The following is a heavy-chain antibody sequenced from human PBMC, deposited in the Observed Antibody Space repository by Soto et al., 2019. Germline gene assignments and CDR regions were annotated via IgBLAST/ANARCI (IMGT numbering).Heavy chain of an antibody. CDR2: MNPNSGNT. D-gene: IGHD3-9*01. CDR1: GYTFTSYD. V-gene: IGHV1-8*01. J-gene: IGHJ5*02. Sequence: ASVKVSCKASGYTFTSYDINWVRQATGQGLEWMGWMNPNSGNTGYAQKFQGRVTMTRNTSISTAYMELSSLRSEDTAVYYCARGSYLTKWFDPWGQGTLVTVSS. CDR3: ARGSYLTKWFDP.